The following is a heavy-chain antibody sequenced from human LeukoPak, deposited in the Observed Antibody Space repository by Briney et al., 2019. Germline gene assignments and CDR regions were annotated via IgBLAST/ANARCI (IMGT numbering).Heavy chain of an antibody. CDR3: AREIYYDSSAYDY. D-gene: IGHD3-22*01. CDR2: VYHSGSI. J-gene: IGHJ4*02. Sequence: SETLSPTCTVSGDSLVSGHYWGWIRQPPGQGLEWVGSVYHSGSIYYNPSLKSRVIMSVDTSKSQFSLKLSSLTAADTAIYYCAREIYYDSSAYDYWGQGTLVTVSS. CDR1: GDSLVSGHY. V-gene: IGHV4-38-2*02.